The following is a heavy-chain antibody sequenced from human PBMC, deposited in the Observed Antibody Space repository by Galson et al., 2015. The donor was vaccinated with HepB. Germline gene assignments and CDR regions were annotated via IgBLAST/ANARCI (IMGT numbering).Heavy chain of an antibody. Sequence: SVKVSCKVSGYTFTSYGISWVRQAPGQGLEWMGWISAYNGNTNYAQKLQGRVTMTTDTSTSTAYMELRSLRSDDTAVYYCAILVATGRVFDYWGQGTLVTVSS. CDR1: GYTFTSYG. CDR3: AILVATGRVFDY. V-gene: IGHV1-18*01. D-gene: IGHD5-12*01. CDR2: ISAYNGNT. J-gene: IGHJ4*02.